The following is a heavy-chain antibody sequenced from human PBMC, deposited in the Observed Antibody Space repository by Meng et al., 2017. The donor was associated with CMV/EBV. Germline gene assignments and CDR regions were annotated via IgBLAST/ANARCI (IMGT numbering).Heavy chain of an antibody. CDR2: ISWNSGSI. V-gene: IGHV3-9*01. D-gene: IGHD5-18*01. CDR1: GFTFDDYA. Sequence: SLKISCAASGFTFDDYAMHWVRQAPGKGLEWVSGISWNSGSIGYADSVKGRFTISRDNAKNSLYLQMNSLRAEDTAVYYCAKGGIQLWAQFDYWGQGTLVTVSS. CDR3: AKGGIQLWAQFDY. J-gene: IGHJ4*02.